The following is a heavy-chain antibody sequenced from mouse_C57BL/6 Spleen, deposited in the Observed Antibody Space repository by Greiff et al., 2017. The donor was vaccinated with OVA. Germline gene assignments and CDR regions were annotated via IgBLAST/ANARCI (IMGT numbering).Heavy chain of an antibody. CDR3: ARGKSYYGSSYFDY. Sequence: QVQLQQPGAELVRPGSSVKLSCKASGYTFTSYWMHWVKQRPIQGLEWIGNIDPSDSETHYNQKFKDKATLTVDKSSSTAYMQLSSLTSEDSAVDYCARGKSYYGSSYFDYWGQGTTLTVSS. V-gene: IGHV1-52*01. D-gene: IGHD1-1*01. CDR2: IDPSDSET. J-gene: IGHJ2*01. CDR1: GYTFTSYW.